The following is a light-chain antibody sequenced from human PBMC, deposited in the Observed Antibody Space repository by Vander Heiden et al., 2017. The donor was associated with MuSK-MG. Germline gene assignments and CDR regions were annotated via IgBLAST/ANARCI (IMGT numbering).Light chain of an antibody. V-gene: IGLV2-14*03. CDR3: NSHTSATTYV. CDR2: DVT. J-gene: IGLJ1*01. CDR1: NSDIGDYNY. Sequence: QSALTQPPSVSGSPGQSITISCTGTNSDIGDYNYVSWYQQRPGRAPHLLIFDVTNRPSGVSARFSGSKSGNTASLTISGLRPEDEADYYCNSHTSATTYVFGTGTRVTVL.